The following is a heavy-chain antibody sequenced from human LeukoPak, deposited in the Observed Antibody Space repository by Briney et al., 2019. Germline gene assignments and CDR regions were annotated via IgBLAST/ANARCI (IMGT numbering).Heavy chain of an antibody. CDR3: ARLKPGIAAAGNYYGMDV. V-gene: IGHV5-51*01. CDR1: GYSFTSYW. Sequence: GESLKISCKGSGYSFTSYWIGWVRQMPGKGLEWMGIIYPGDSDTRYSPSFQGQVTISADKSISTAYLQWSSLKASDTAMYYCARLKPGIAAAGNYYGMDVWGQGTTVTVSS. D-gene: IGHD6-13*01. J-gene: IGHJ6*02. CDR2: IYPGDSDT.